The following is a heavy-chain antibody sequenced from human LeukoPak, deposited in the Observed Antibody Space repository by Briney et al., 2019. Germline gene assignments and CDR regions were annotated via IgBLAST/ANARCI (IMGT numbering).Heavy chain of an antibody. CDR1: GFTFRNYW. CDR2: ITSDGTTR. Sequence: GGSLRLSCAASGFTFRNYWMQWVRQAPGKGLVWVSHITSDGTTRTYADSVKGRFTISRDNAKNTLYLQTNSLRAEDTAVYYCVRDNYGVDYWGQGTLVTVSS. CDR3: VRDNYGVDY. V-gene: IGHV3-74*01. J-gene: IGHJ4*02. D-gene: IGHD3-10*01.